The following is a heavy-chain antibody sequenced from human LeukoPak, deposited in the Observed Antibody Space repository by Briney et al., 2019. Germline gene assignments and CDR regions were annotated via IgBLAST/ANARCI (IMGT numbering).Heavy chain of an antibody. D-gene: IGHD2-2*02. V-gene: IGHV3-23*01. J-gene: IGHJ4*02. CDR3: RNTPIIPTAIPDSDY. CDR2: ISGSGGST. CDR1: GFTFSSHA. Sequence: GGSLRLSCAASGFTFSSHAMSWVRQAPGKGLEWVSAISGSGGSTYYADSAKGRFTISRDNSKNTLYLKMNSLRAEDTAVYYCRNTPIIPTAIPDSDYWGQGTLVTVPS.